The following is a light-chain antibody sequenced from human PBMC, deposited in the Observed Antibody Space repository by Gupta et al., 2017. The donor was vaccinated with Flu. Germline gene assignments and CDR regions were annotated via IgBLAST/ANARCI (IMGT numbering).Light chain of an antibody. CDR1: DVGSKG. V-gene: IGLV3-21*02. J-gene: IGLJ3*02. CDR3: QVWDPTNDSGV. Sequence: GVKDRNTGGGDDVGSKGVVWYHHTPGHAPLLIVYEDRVRCAGIPDRFSGSNSGTTATVTIIGVEAGDEADYYCQVWDPTNDSGVFGGGTKLTVL. CDR2: EDR.